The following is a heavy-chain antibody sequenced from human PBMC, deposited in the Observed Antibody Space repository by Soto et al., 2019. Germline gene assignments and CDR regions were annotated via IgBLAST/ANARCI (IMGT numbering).Heavy chain of an antibody. CDR3: ARHLTSSSSYDWFDP. D-gene: IGHD6-6*01. CDR1: GGSISSSSYY. Sequence: SETLSLTCTVSGGSISSSSYYWGWIRQPPGKGLEWIGSIYYSGSTYYNPSLKSRVTISVDTSKNQFSLKLSSVTAADTAVNYCARHLTSSSSYDWFDPWGQGTLVTVSS. CDR2: IYYSGST. J-gene: IGHJ5*02. V-gene: IGHV4-39*01.